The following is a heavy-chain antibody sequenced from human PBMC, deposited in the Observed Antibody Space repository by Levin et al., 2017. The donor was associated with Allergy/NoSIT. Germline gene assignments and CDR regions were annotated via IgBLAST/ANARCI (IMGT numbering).Heavy chain of an antibody. D-gene: IGHD3-10*01. CDR2: ISSDGSNK. CDR1: GFTFSNYG. Sequence: GGSLRLSCAASGFTFSNYGMHWVRQAPGKGLQWVAVISSDGSNKYYADSVKGRFAISRDNSKNTLYLQMNSLRAEDTAIYYCVKDWGYRFASGRSYFDYWGQGTLVTVSS. V-gene: IGHV3-30*18. J-gene: IGHJ4*02. CDR3: VKDWGYRFASGRSYFDY.